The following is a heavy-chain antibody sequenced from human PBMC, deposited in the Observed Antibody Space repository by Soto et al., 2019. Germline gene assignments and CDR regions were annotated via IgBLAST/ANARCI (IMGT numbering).Heavy chain of an antibody. D-gene: IGHD2-15*01. J-gene: IGHJ4*02. Sequence: QVQLVESGGGVVQPGRSLRLSCAASGFTFSSYAMHWVRQAPGKGLEWVAVISYDGSNKYYADSVKGRFTISRDNSKNTLYLQMNSLRAEDTAVCYCARDRVVVVAATRGYYFDYWGQGTLVTVSS. CDR1: GFTFSSYA. CDR3: ARDRVVVVAATRGYYFDY. V-gene: IGHV3-30-3*01. CDR2: ISYDGSNK.